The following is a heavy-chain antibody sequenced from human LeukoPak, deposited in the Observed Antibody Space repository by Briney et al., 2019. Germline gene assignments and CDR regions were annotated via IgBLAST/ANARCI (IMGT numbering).Heavy chain of an antibody. D-gene: IGHD3-22*01. Sequence: GGSLRLSCAASGFTFSTYSMYWVRQAPGKGLEWVSSISRSSSSINYADSVKGRFTISRDNAKNSLHLQMNSLRAEDTAGYFCATMYYSDRSGYYDFDYWGQGTLVTVSS. CDR1: GFTFSTYS. J-gene: IGHJ4*02. CDR3: ATMYYSDRSGYYDFDY. CDR2: ISRSSSSI. V-gene: IGHV3-21*01.